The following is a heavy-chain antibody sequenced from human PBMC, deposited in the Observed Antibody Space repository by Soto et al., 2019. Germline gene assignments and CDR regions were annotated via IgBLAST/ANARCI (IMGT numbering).Heavy chain of an antibody. Sequence: QVHLVQSGAEVKKPGASVKVSCKVSGYSVTKLSMHWVRQAPGKGLEWMGGFDPDDGQIIYAQEFQGRVTMTEDTSTSTAYMELSSLTSEDTAVYFCAKGRDNRSGDRCNWFDPWGQGSLVTVSS. CDR2: FDPDDGQI. J-gene: IGHJ5*02. CDR1: GYSVTKLS. D-gene: IGHD3-22*01. CDR3: AKGRDNRSGDRCNWFDP. V-gene: IGHV1-24*01.